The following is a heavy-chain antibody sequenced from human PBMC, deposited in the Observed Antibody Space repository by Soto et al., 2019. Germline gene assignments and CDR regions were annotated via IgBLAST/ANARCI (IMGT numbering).Heavy chain of an antibody. CDR3: ASLGVGTTVTNSYYYYYYYMDV. V-gene: IGHV1-46*03. D-gene: IGHD4-17*01. J-gene: IGHJ6*03. CDR1: GYTFTSYY. CDR2: INPSGGST. Sequence: ASVKVSCKASGYTFTSYYMHWVRQAPGQGLEWMGIINPSGGSTSYAQKFQGRVTMTRDTSTSTVYMELSSLRSEDTAVYYCASLGVGTTVTNSYYYYYYYMDVRGKPTTVTVSS.